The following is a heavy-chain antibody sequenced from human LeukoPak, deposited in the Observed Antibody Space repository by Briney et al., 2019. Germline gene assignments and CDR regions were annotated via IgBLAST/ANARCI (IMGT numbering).Heavy chain of an antibody. D-gene: IGHD2-21*02. V-gene: IGHV3-11*01. CDR1: GFTFSDYY. CDR3: AREMTAIPSFDY. Sequence: GGSLRLSCAASGFTFSDYYMSWIRQAPGKGLEWVSYISSSGSTIYYADSVKGRFTISRDSAKNSLYLQMNSLRAEDTAVYYCAREMTAIPSFDYWGQGTLVTVSS. J-gene: IGHJ4*02. CDR2: ISSSGSTI.